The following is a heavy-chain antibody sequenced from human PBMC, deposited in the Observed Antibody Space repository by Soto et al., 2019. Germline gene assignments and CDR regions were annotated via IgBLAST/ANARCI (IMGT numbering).Heavy chain of an antibody. CDR1: GDSITRSGFY. CDR3: ARVRGGDTHVFDF. J-gene: IGHJ4*02. V-gene: IGHV4-39*01. D-gene: IGHD3-10*01. Sequence: QLHLHESGPGLVKPSETLSLSCSVSGDSITRSGFYWAWIRRPPGKELEWIGSMYHTGSTYYKPSIESRLTMSVDTSKSQFSLRLTSITAADAGVYFCARVRGGDTHVFDFWGQGARVTVSS. CDR2: MYHTGST.